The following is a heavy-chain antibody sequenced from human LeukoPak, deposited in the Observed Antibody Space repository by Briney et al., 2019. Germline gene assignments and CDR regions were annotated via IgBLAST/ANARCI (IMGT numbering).Heavy chain of an antibody. Sequence: PGLSLRLLCAASGLTFSIHGMQGVPRAPGKGLEGGAEKSDDGNKIYCADSVRGRFTVYRDKHKHWLHRPTNSVRSEVTAVYYCAKENRRGSFDYWGEGTLVTVSS. CDR3: AKENRRGSFDY. V-gene: IGHV3-30*13. CDR2: KSDDGNKI. J-gene: IGHJ4*02. CDR1: GLTFSIHG. D-gene: IGHD1/OR15-1a*01.